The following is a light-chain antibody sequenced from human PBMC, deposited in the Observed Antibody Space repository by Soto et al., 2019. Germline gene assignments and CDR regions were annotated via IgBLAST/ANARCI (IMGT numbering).Light chain of an antibody. CDR2: DVS. J-gene: IGLJ1*01. Sequence: SVLTQPSSVSGSPGPSVTISFTGTSSDVGGYNYVSWYQQHPGKAPKLMIYDVSNRPSGVSNRFSGSKSGNTASLTISGLQAEDEADYYCSSYTSSSTLEVFGTGTKVTVL. CDR3: SSYTSSSTLEV. V-gene: IGLV2-14*01. CDR1: SSDVGGYNY.